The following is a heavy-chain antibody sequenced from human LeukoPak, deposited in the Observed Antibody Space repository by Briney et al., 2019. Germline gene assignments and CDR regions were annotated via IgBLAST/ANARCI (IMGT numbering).Heavy chain of an antibody. D-gene: IGHD3-10*01. CDR3: ASVDYYGSGNYYNDVDY. CDR1: GFTFSSYS. J-gene: IGHJ4*02. CDR2: ISSSSSYI. V-gene: IGHV3-21*01. Sequence: PGGSLRLSCAASGFTFSSYSMNWVRQAPGKGLEWVSSISSSSSYIYYADSVKGRFTISRDNAKNSLYLQMNSLRAEDTALYYCASVDYYGSGNYYNDVDYWRQGTLVTVSS.